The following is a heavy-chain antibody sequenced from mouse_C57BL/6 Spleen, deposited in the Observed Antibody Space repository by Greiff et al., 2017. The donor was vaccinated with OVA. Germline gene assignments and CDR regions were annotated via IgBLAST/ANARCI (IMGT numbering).Heavy chain of an antibody. CDR3: AREGYDYDAMDY. CDR2: INYDGSST. CDR1: GFTFSDYY. D-gene: IGHD2-2*01. J-gene: IGHJ4*01. V-gene: IGHV5-16*01. Sequence: EVQLVESEGGLVQPGSSMKLSCTASGFTFSDYYMAWVRQVPEKGLEWVANINYDGSSTYYLDSLKSRFIISRDNAKNILYLQMSSLKSEDTATYYCAREGYDYDAMDYWGQGTSVTVSS.